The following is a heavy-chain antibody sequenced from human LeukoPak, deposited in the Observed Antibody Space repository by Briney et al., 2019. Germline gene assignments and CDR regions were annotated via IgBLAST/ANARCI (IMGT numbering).Heavy chain of an antibody. V-gene: IGHV4-4*07. Sequence: SETLSLTCTVSGGSISSCYWSWIRQPAGKGLEWIGRIYTSGSTNYNPSLKSRVTVSEDTSKNQFSLKLSSVTAADTAVYYCARASSSLYYFDYWGQGTLVTVSS. J-gene: IGHJ4*02. CDR2: IYTSGST. D-gene: IGHD6-13*01. CDR3: ARASSSLYYFDY. CDR1: GGSISSCY.